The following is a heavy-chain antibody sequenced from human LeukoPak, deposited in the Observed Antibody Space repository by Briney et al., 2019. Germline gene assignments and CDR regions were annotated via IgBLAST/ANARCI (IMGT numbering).Heavy chain of an antibody. D-gene: IGHD5-18*01. CDR3: ARGAPKEIQLWLRLRGVAFDI. CDR2: INHSGST. V-gene: IGHV4-34*01. CDR1: SGSFSGYY. J-gene: IGHJ3*02. Sequence: SETLSLTCAVYSGSFSGYYWSWIRQPPGKGLEWIGEINHSGSTNYSPSLKSRVTISVDTSKNQFSLKLNSVTAADTAVYYCARGAPKEIQLWLRLRGVAFDIWGQGTMVTVSS.